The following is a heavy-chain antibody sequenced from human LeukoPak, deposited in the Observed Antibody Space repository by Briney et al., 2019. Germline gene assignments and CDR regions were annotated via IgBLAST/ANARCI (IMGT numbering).Heavy chain of an antibody. D-gene: IGHD3-10*01. J-gene: IGHJ4*02. CDR1: GGSISTTNPY. V-gene: IGHV4-39*01. CDR2: ILYSGTT. Sequence: PSETLSLTCTVSGGSISTTNPYWGWIRQPPGKGLEWIGSILYSGTTYYNPSLKSRVTISVDTSKSQLSLKLTSVTAAYTAVYFCARHLSGSKDYWGQGILITVSS. CDR3: ARHLSGSKDY.